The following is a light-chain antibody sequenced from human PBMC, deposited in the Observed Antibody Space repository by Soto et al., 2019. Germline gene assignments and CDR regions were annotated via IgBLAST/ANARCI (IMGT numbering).Light chain of an antibody. CDR1: SNDVGGYNY. CDR3: SLYGRNRNLL. CDR2: EVT. V-gene: IGLV2-8*01. J-gene: IGLJ2*01. Sequence: QSALTQPPSASGSPGQSVTISCTGTSNDVGGYNYVSWYQQHPGKAPKLMIYEVTKRPTGVPNRFSGSKSGTTASLTVSGLQAEDEADSYRSLYGRNRNLLFGGGTNPPVL.